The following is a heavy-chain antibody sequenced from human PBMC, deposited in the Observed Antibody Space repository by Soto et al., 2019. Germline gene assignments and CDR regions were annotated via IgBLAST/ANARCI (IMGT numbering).Heavy chain of an antibody. Sequence: SETLSLTCTVSGGSITSVGYYWNWIRQHPGKGLEWIGYIFYTGTTRYNSALQSRVRISVDSTKKHFSLKLTSVTAADTAVYYCARDTTLFGVASKTGFDXWGSGTLVTVS. D-gene: IGHD3-3*01. CDR3: ARDTTLFGVASKTGFDX. V-gene: IGHV4-31*03. J-gene: IGHJ5*02. CDR1: GGSITSVGYY. CDR2: IFYTGTT.